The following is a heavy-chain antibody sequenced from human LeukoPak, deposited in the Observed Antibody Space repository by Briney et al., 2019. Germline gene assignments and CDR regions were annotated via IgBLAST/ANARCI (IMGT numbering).Heavy chain of an antibody. D-gene: IGHD5-24*01. J-gene: IGHJ3*02. CDR2: ISWNSGSI. V-gene: IGHV3-9*01. CDR3: AKDIFSGSRIGDGYNRGAFDI. Sequence: GGSLRLSCAASGFTFDDYAMHWVRQAPGKGLEWVSGISWNSGSIGYADSVKGRFTISRDNAKNSLYLQMNSLRAEDTALYYCAKDIFSGSRIGDGYNRGAFDIWGQGTMVTVSS. CDR1: GFTFDDYA.